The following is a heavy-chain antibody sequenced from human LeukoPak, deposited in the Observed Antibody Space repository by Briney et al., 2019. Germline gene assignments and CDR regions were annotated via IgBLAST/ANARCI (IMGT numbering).Heavy chain of an antibody. CDR2: IIPIFGTA. CDR1: GYTFTSYG. CDR3: AKGSAAARPYYCDY. D-gene: IGHD6-6*01. J-gene: IGHJ4*02. V-gene: IGHV1-69*13. Sequence: SVKVSCKASGYTFTSYGISWVRQAPGQGLEWMGGIIPIFGTANYAQKFQGRVTITADESTSTAYMELSSLRSEDTAVYYCAKGSAAARPYYCDYWGQGTLVTVSS.